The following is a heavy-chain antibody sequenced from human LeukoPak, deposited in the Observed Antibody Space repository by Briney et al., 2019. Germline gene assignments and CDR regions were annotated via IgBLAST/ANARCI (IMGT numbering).Heavy chain of an antibody. J-gene: IGHJ4*02. CDR2: IYYSGST. CDR1: GGSISSGDYY. D-gene: IGHD3-3*01. Sequence: SETLSLTCTVSGGSISSGDYYWSWIRQPPGKGLEWIGYIYYSGSTYYNPSLKSRVTISVDTSKNQFSLKLSSVTAADTAVYYCARVHSELWSRSLYYFDYWGQGTLVTVSS. V-gene: IGHV4-30-4*08. CDR3: ARVHSELWSRSLYYFDY.